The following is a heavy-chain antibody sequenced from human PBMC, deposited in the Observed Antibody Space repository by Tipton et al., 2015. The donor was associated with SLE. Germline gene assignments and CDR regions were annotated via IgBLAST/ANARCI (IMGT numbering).Heavy chain of an antibody. D-gene: IGHD2-8*01. CDR1: GASISSYY. CDR2: ISYGGGT. Sequence: GLVKPSETLSLTCTVSGASISSYYWSWIRQPPGKGLEWIGYISYGGGTNYNPSLKSRVTISVDMAKNQFSLKLTSVTAADTAVYYCARGMLTWRGAIVGVDVWGQGTTVNVSS. J-gene: IGHJ6*02. V-gene: IGHV4-59*08. CDR3: ARGMLTWRGAIVGVDV.